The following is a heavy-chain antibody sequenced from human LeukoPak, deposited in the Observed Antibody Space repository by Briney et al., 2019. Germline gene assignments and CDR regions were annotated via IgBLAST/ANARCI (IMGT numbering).Heavy chain of an antibody. D-gene: IGHD3-22*01. V-gene: IGHV1-24*01. Sequence: ASVKVSCKVSGYTLTELSMHWVRQAPGKGLEWMGGFDPEDGETIYAQKFQGRVTMTEDTSTDTAYMELSSLRSEDTAVYYCATLIPTYYYDSSGFDYWGQGTLGTVSS. CDR2: FDPEDGET. CDR3: ATLIPTYYYDSSGFDY. J-gene: IGHJ4*02. CDR1: GYTLTELS.